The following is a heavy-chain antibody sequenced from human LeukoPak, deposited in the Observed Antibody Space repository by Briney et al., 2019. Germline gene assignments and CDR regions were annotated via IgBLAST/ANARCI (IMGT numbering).Heavy chain of an antibody. V-gene: IGHV4-59*01. CDR2: IYYSGST. CDR1: GGSISSYY. CDR3: ARGIRDDYNYYYYYYMDV. D-gene: IGHD5-24*01. Sequence: SETLSLTCTVSGGSISSYYWTWIRQPPGKGLEWIGHIYYSGSTNYNPSLKSRVTISVDTSKNQFSLKLSSVTAADTAVYYCARGIRDDYNYYYYYYMDVWGKGTTVTVSS. J-gene: IGHJ6*03.